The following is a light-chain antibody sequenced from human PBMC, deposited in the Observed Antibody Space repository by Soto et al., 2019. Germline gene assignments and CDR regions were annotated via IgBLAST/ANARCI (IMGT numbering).Light chain of an antibody. Sequence: EIVLTQSPATLSLSPGERATLSCRASQSVSSYLAWYQQKPGQAPRLLIYDASNRATGLPARFSGSGSGTDFPLPISSLEPEDFAVYYCQQRSNWPAITFGHGTRLEIK. J-gene: IGKJ5*01. V-gene: IGKV3-11*01. CDR1: QSVSSY. CDR2: DAS. CDR3: QQRSNWPAIT.